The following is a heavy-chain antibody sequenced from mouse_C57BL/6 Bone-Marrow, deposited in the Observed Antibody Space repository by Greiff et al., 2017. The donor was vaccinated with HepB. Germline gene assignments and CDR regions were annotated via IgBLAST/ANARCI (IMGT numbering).Heavy chain of an antibody. V-gene: IGHV2-2*01. D-gene: IGHD1-1*01. CDR3: ARNSYYYGSSSYYFDY. CDR2: IWSGGST. CDR1: GFSLTSYG. J-gene: IGHJ2*01. Sequence: VKVVESGPGLVQPSQSLSITCTVSGFSLTSYGVHWVRQSPGKGLEWLGVIWSGGSTDYNAAFISRLSISKDNSKSQVFFKMNSLQADDTAIYYCARNSYYYGSSSYYFDYWGQGTTLTVSS.